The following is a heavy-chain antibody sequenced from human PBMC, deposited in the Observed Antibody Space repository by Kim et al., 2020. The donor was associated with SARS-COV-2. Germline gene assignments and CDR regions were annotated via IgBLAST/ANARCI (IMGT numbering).Heavy chain of an antibody. CDR1: GFTFRDYY. V-gene: IGHV3-11*03. CDR2: ITRGIIYT. CDR3: ARVPYSYDVRALWYFDL. Sequence: GGSLRLSCAASGFTFRDYYMHWILQAPGKGLEWVSYITRGIIYTNYGDSVKGRFTISRDNAKKSLYLQMNSLRAEDTAIYYCARVPYSYDVRALWYFDLWGRGTLVTVSS. D-gene: IGHD5-18*01. J-gene: IGHJ2*01.